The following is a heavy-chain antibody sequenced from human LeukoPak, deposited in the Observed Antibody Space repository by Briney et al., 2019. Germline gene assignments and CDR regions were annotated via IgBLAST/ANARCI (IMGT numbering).Heavy chain of an antibody. V-gene: IGHV3-21*01. CDR3: ARDDGSNSLDH. J-gene: IGHJ5*02. CDR2: ISGSSSYI. D-gene: IGHD6-13*01. CDR1: GFTFSSYW. Sequence: GGSLRLSCAASGFTFSSYWMNWVRQAPGKGLEWVSSISGSSSYIYYADSVKGRFTISRDNTKNSLYLQMNSLRAEDTAVYYCARDDGSNSLDHWGQGSLVTVSS.